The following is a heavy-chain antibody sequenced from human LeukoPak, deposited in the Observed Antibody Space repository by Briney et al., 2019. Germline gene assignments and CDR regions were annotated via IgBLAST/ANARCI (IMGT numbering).Heavy chain of an antibody. CDR1: GMSFSSYE. Sequence: GGSLRLSCAASGMSFSSYEMNWVRQTPGKGLEWVSYISSGGTTIYYADSVKGRFTISRDNAKNSLYLQMNNLRAEDTAVYYCASARLYSSSWYCYFDYWGRGTLVTVSS. CDR3: ASARLYSSSWYCYFDY. V-gene: IGHV3-48*03. D-gene: IGHD6-13*01. CDR2: ISSGGTTI. J-gene: IGHJ4*02.